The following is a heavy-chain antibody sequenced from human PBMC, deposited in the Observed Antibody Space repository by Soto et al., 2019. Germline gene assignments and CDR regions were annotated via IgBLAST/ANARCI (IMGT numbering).Heavy chain of an antibody. Sequence: QITLKESGPTLVKPTQTLTLTCTFSGFSLDTSGVGVGWVRQPPGQALEWLALIYWDGDKRYSPSLEDRLTITKGTSRDQVVLTVTNMDPIDTATYFCAHAQMEKALDVWGQGTTVFVS. CDR2: IYWDGDK. J-gene: IGHJ3*01. V-gene: IGHV2-5*02. CDR1: GFSLDTSGVG. CDR3: AHAQMEKALDV. D-gene: IGHD1-1*01.